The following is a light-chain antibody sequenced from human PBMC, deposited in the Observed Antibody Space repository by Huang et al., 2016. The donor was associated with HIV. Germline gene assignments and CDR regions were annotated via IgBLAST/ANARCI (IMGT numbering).Light chain of an antibody. Sequence: EIVMTQSPATLSVSPGERATLSCRASQRVSSNLAWYQQKPAQAPRLRIYGASTRATGIPARFSGSGSGTEFTLTISSLQSEDFAVYYCQQYNNWPRTFGQGTKVEIK. V-gene: IGKV3-15*01. CDR2: GAS. CDR3: QQYNNWPRT. J-gene: IGKJ1*01. CDR1: QRVSSN.